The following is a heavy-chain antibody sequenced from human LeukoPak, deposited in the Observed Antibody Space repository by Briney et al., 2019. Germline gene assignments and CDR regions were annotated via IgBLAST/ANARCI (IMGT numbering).Heavy chain of an antibody. D-gene: IGHD1-26*01. CDR3: ARVGSYGDYPDY. CDR2: ISDYDGNT. J-gene: IGHJ4*02. Sequence: ASVKVSCKASGDSVRSYGITWARQAPGQGLEWMGWISDYDGNTNYAQSVQGRVSMTTDTSTSTAYMELSRLRSDDTAVYYCARVGSYGDYPDYWGQGTLVTVSS. V-gene: IGHV1-18*01. CDR1: GDSVRSYG.